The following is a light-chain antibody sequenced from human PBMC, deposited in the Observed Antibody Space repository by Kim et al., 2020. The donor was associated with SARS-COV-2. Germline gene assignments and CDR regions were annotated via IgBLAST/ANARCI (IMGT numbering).Light chain of an antibody. V-gene: IGKV3-20*01. J-gene: IGKJ1*01. CDR1: QSVRDRY. CDR2: GAS. CDR3: HQYGSLPVT. Sequence: EIVLTQSPGTLSLSPGERATISCRASQSVRDRYLAWYQQIAGQAPRLLIYGASTRATGIPDTFSGSGSGTDFTLTISRLEPEDFGVYYCHQYGSLPVTFGQGTKVDIK.